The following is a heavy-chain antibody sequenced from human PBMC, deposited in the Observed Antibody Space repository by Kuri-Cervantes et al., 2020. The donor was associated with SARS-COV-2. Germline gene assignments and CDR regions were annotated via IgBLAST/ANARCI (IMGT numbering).Heavy chain of an antibody. CDR1: GFTFSSYG. J-gene: IGHJ5*02. CDR3: AKGSSSSGRYNWFDP. CDR2: IWYDGSNK. V-gene: IGHV3-33*06. D-gene: IGHD6-6*01. Sequence: GESLKISCAASGFTFSSYGMHWVRQAPGKGLEWVAVIWYDGSNKYYADSVKGRFTISRDNSKNTLYLQMNSLRAEDTAVYYCAKGSSSSGRYNWFDPWGQGTLVTVSS.